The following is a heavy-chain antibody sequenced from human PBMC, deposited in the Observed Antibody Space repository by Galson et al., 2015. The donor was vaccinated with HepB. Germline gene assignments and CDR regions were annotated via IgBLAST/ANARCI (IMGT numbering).Heavy chain of an antibody. CDR2: IWYDGSNK. D-gene: IGHD2-2*01. CDR3: ARNDVPSAYFDG. V-gene: IGHV3-33*01. Sequence: SLRLSCAASGFTFRNHGMHWVRQAPGKGLEWVAVIWYDGSNKYYGDSVKGRFTISRDNAKNTLYLQMNSLRAEDTAIYYCARNDVPSAYFDGWGQGTLVTVSS. J-gene: IGHJ4*02. CDR1: GFTFRNHG.